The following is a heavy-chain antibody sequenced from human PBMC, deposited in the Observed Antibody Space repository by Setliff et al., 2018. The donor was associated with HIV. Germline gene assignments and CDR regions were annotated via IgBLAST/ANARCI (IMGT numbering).Heavy chain of an antibody. CDR2: IWYDGSNK. V-gene: IGHV3-33*01. D-gene: IGHD6-13*01. J-gene: IGHJ6*03. Sequence: PGGSLRLSCVASGFTFSSYGIHWVRQAPGKGLEWVAVIWYDGSNKYYADSVKGRFTISRDNSKNTLYLQMNSLRAEDTAVYYCARAAGSYYYYYYMDVWGKGTTVTVSS. CDR3: ARAAGSYYYYYYMDV. CDR1: GFTFSSYG.